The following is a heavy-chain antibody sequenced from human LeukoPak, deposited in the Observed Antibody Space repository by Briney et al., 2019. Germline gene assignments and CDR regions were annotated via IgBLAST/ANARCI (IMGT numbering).Heavy chain of an antibody. CDR1: GFTFSNYW. V-gene: IGHV3-7*01. J-gene: IGHJ6*04. CDR2: MNQDGSGK. Sequence: GGSLRLSCAASGFTFSNYWMTWVRQAPGKGLEWVANMNQDGSGKYYVDSAKGRFAISRDNAKNSLYLQMNNLRAEDTAVYYCAEIGITMLEGVWGKGTTVTISS. CDR3: AEIGITMLEGV. D-gene: IGHD3-10*02.